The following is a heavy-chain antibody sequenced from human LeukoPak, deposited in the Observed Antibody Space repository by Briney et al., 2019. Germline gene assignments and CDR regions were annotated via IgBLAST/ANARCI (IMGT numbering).Heavy chain of an antibody. J-gene: IGHJ5*02. D-gene: IGHD3-22*01. CDR2: ISAYNGNT. CDR1: GYTFTSYG. V-gene: IGHV1-18*01. CDR3: ARVYYYDSSGIWGWFDP. Sequence: GASVKVSCKAFGYTFTSYGISWVRQAPGQGLEWMGWISAYNGNTNYAQKLQGRVTMTTDTSTSTAYMELRSLRSDDTAVYYCARVYYYDSSGIWGWFDPWGQGTLVTVSS.